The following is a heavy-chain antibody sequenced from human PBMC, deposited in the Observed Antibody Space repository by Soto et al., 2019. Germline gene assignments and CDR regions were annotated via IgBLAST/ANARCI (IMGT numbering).Heavy chain of an antibody. CDR2: IYYSGST. J-gene: IGHJ6*02. CDR1: GCSISSGDYY. Sequence: SETLSLTCTVSGCSISSGDYYWSWIRQPPGKGLEWIGYIYYSGSTYYNPSLKSRVTISVDTSKNQFSLKLSSVTAADTAVYYCARMSGYSYGINYYYFGMDVWGQGTTVTVSS. D-gene: IGHD5-18*01. V-gene: IGHV4-30-4*01. CDR3: ARMSGYSYGINYYYFGMDV.